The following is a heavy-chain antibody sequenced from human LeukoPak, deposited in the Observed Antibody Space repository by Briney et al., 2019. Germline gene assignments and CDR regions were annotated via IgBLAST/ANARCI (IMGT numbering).Heavy chain of an antibody. CDR3: ARGDTAADLDY. CDR2: FYHSGVT. V-gene: IGHV4-38-2*02. CDR1: GYSISSGYF. J-gene: IGHJ4*02. D-gene: IGHD6-13*01. Sequence: SETLSLTCIVSGYSISSGYFWGWIRQPPGKGLEWIGSFYHSGVTYYNPSLKSRVTISVDTSKNQFSLKLSSVTAADTAVYYCARGDTAADLDYWGQGTLVTVSS.